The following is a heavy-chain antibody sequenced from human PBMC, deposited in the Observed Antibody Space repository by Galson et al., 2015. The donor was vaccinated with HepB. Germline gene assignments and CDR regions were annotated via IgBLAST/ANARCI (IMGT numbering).Heavy chain of an antibody. CDR3: ARAMGSIFGVVITTNWFDS. V-gene: IGHV1-3*01. J-gene: IGHJ5*01. D-gene: IGHD3-3*01. CDR1: GYTFTSNA. CDR2: INAVNGNT. Sequence: SVKVSCKASGYTFTSNAMHWVRQAPGQRLEWMGWINAVNGNTRYSQNFQGRVTITRDTSASTVYMELSSLRSEDTAVYYCARAMGSIFGVVITTNWFDSWGQGTLVTVSS.